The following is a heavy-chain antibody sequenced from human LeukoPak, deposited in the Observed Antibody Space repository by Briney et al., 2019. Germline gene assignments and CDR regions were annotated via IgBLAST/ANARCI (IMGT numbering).Heavy chain of an antibody. D-gene: IGHD3-22*01. J-gene: IGHJ2*01. Sequence: KPSETLSLICTVSGGSISSYYWSWIRQPPGKGLEWIGYIYYSGSTNYNPSLKSRVTISVDTSKNQFSLKLSSVTAADTAVYYCARQSKYYYDSSGYFDHWYFDLWGRGTLVTVSS. CDR1: GGSISSYY. V-gene: IGHV4-59*08. CDR3: ARQSKYYYDSSGYFDHWYFDL. CDR2: IYYSGST.